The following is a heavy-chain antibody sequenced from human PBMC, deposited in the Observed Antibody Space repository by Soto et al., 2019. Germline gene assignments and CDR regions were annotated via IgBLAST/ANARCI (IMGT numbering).Heavy chain of an antibody. D-gene: IGHD3-22*01. Sequence: PAGSLTLSCAASGFTFCSYAVGWVRQAQGKGLEWVSAISGSGGSTYYADSVKGRFTISRDNSKNTRYLQMNSLRAEDTAVYYCAKVGYDSSGYYSFVGANYYYYGMDVWGQGTTVTVAS. J-gene: IGHJ6*02. CDR1: GFTFCSYA. CDR3: AKVGYDSSGYYSFVGANYYYYGMDV. V-gene: IGHV3-23*01. CDR2: ISGSGGST.